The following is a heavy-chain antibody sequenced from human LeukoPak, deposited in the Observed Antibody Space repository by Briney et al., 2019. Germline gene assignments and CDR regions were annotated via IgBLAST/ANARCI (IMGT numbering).Heavy chain of an antibody. V-gene: IGHV3-66*01. J-gene: IGHJ4*02. D-gene: IGHD6-13*01. CDR1: GFTVSSNY. CDR3: ARGFGYSNNYYFDY. CDR2: IYSGGST. Sequence: PGGSLRLSCAASGFTVSSNYMSWARQAPGKGLEWVSVIYSGGSTYYADSVKGRFTISRDNSKNTLYLQMNSLRAEDTAVYYCARGFGYSNNYYFDYWGQGTLVTVSS.